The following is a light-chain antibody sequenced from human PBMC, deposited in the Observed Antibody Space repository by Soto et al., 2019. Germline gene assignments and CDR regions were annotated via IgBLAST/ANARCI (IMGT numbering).Light chain of an antibody. CDR1: QGIGGY. V-gene: IGKV1-16*02. J-gene: IGKJ2*01. Sequence: DIQMTQSPSSLSASVGHRVTITCRTSQGIGGYLAWFQQKAGKAPKSLIYAASSLRPGVASKFSGSGSGTDFILSIDSLQPEDFASYYCQQYNSHPYTFGQGTKVEIK. CDR3: QQYNSHPYT. CDR2: AAS.